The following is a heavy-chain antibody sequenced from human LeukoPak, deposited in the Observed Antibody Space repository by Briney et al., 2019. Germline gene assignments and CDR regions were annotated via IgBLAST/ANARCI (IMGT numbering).Heavy chain of an antibody. CDR1: GFTVSSNY. V-gene: IGHV3-53*01. CDR3: ARGLPSLYGSGSSYYFDY. Sequence: GGSLRLSCAASGFTVSSNYMSWVRQARGKWLEWVSIIYSGSSTYYADSVKGRFTISRDNSKNTLYLQMNSLRAEDTAVYYCARGLPSLYGSGSSYYFDYWGQGTLVTVSS. D-gene: IGHD3-10*01. CDR2: IYSGSST. J-gene: IGHJ4*02.